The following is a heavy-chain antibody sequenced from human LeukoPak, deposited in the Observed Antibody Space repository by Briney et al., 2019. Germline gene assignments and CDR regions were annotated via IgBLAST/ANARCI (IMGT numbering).Heavy chain of an antibody. J-gene: IGHJ4*02. CDR2: MNPNNGNT. CDR3: ARPGISGSYPYYLDY. D-gene: IGHD3-10*01. Sequence: GASVKVSCKASGYTFTSYDINWARQATGQGLEWMGWMNPNNGNTGYAQKFQGRVTVTRNTSISTAYMKLSSLRSEDTAVYYCARPGISGSYPYYLDYWGQGTLVTVSS. CDR1: GYTFTSYD. V-gene: IGHV1-8*01.